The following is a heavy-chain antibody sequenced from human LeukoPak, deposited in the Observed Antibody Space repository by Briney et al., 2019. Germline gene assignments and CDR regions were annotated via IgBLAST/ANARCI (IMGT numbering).Heavy chain of an antibody. CDR3: ARDGYSSGWYPHPPGQNMDV. CDR2: ISAYNGNT. Sequence: ASVKVSCKASGYTFTSYGISWVRQAPGQGLEWMGWISAYNGNTNYAQKLQGRVTMTTDTSTSTAYMELRSLRSDDTAVYYCARDGYSSGWYPHPPGQNMDVWGQGTTVTVSS. V-gene: IGHV1-18*01. J-gene: IGHJ6*02. D-gene: IGHD6-13*01. CDR1: GYTFTSYG.